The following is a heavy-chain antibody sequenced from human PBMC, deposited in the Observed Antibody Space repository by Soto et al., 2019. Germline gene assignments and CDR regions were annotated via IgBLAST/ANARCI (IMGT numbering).Heavy chain of an antibody. CDR3: ARGGYGILTHYYYGMDV. CDR2: IIPIFGTA. J-gene: IGHJ6*02. CDR1: GGTFSSYA. Sequence: SVKVSCKASGGTFSSYAISWVRQAPGQGLEWMGGIIPIFGTANYAQKFQGRVTITADESTSTAYMELSSLRSEDTAVYYCARGGYGILTHYYYGMDVWGQGTTVTVSS. D-gene: IGHD3-9*01. V-gene: IGHV1-69*13.